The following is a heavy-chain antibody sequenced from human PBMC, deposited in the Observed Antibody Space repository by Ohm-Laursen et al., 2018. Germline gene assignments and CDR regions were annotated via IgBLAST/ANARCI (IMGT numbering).Heavy chain of an antibody. V-gene: IGHV3-23*01. CDR2: ISTSGITT. Sequence: SLRLSCAASGFTFSRHAMSWVRQAPGKGLEWVSAISTSGITTYYADSVKGRFTISRDNSKNTLYLQMSSLRAEDTAVYYCAKDQRPWGQGTLVTVSS. CDR1: GFTFSRHA. CDR3: AKDQRP. J-gene: IGHJ5*02.